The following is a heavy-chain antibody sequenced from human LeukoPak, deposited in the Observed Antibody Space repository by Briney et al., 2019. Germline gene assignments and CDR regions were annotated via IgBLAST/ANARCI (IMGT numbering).Heavy chain of an antibody. J-gene: IGHJ4*02. D-gene: IGHD5-24*01. CDR1: GGSISSYY. CDR2: IYYSGST. Sequence: PSETLSLTCTVSGGSISSYYWSWIRQPPGKGLEWIGYIYYSGSTNYNPSLKSRVTISVDTSKNQFSLKLSSVTAADTAVYYCAREEGYNYSYYFDYWGQGTLATVSS. CDR3: AREEGYNYSYYFDY. V-gene: IGHV4-59*01.